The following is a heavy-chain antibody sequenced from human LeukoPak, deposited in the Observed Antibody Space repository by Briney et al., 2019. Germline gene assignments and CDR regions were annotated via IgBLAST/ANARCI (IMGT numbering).Heavy chain of an antibody. D-gene: IGHD3-3*01. CDR3: ARVNYDYPDY. CDR1: GFTFSSYA. J-gene: IGHJ4*02. Sequence: GGSLRLSCAASGFTFSSYAMHWVRQAPGKGLEYVSAISSNGGSTYYANSVEGRFTISRDNSKNTLYLQMGSLRAEDMAVYYCARVNYDYPDYWGQGTLVTVSS. CDR2: ISSNGGST. V-gene: IGHV3-64*01.